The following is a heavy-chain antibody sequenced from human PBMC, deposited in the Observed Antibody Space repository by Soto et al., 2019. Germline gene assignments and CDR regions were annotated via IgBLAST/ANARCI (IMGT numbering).Heavy chain of an antibody. CDR2: ISTSGGST. Sequence: EVQLLDSGGGLVRPGGSLRLSCAASGFTFNTYPMSWVRQAPGKGLEWVSAISTSGGSTYYADSVKGRFTISRDNSKNTVLLVMNSLRAEDTAVYYCANLSSVGGTRRPIDYFQYWGQGTRVTVSS. V-gene: IGHV3-23*01. CDR3: ANLSSVGGTRRPIDYFQY. J-gene: IGHJ4*02. CDR1: GFTFNTYP. D-gene: IGHD6-13*01.